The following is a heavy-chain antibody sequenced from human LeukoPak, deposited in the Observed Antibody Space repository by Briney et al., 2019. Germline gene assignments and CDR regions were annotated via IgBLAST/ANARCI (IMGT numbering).Heavy chain of an antibody. Sequence: ASVKVSCKASGYTFTSYDINWVRQATGQGLEWMGWMNPNSGNTGYAQKFQGRVTMTRNTSISTAYMELSSLRSEDTAVYYCARTPSKAVTAISSSTYFDYWGQGTLVTVSS. D-gene: IGHD2-21*02. V-gene: IGHV1-8*01. J-gene: IGHJ4*02. CDR3: ARTPSKAVTAISSSTYFDY. CDR1: GYTFTSYD. CDR2: MNPNSGNT.